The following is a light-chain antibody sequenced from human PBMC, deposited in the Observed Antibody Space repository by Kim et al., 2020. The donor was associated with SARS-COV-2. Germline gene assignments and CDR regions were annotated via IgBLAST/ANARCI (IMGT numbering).Light chain of an antibody. CDR3: QQYGDFRWT. CDR2: GSS. Sequence: EIVVTQSPGTLSSSPGERATLSCRVSPDVGGTWLGGYQQKPGQAPRLHIYGSSTRATGIPDRFIGSGSGTEFTLTISRLEPEDFAVYYCQQYGDFRWTVGQGTKVEIK. J-gene: IGKJ1*01. CDR1: PDVGGTW. V-gene: IGKV3-20*01.